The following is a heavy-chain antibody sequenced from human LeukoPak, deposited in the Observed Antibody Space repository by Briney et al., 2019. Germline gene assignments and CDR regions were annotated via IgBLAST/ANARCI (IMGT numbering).Heavy chain of an antibody. CDR3: ARDPGPRAAARRYYYYGMDV. J-gene: IGHJ6*02. V-gene: IGHV4-59*01. CDR1: GGSISSYY. CDR2: IYYSGST. D-gene: IGHD6-13*01. Sequence: PSETLSLTCTVSGGSISSYYWSWIRQPPGKGLEWIGYIYYSGSTNYNPSPKSRVTISVDTSKNQFSPKLSSVTAADTAVYYCARDPGPRAAARRYYYYGMDVWGQGTTVTVSS.